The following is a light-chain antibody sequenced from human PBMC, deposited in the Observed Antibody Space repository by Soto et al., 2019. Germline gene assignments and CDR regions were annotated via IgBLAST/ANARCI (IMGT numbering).Light chain of an antibody. CDR3: GSYAGSSNV. CDR2: EVN. Sequence: QFSLTQPPSASDSPGQSVAISCTGTISDVGGYNYVSWYQQHPGKAPKLMIYEVNKLPSGVPDRFSGSKSGNTASQTVSGLQAEDEADYYCGSYAGSSNVFGTGTKVTVL. V-gene: IGLV2-8*01. J-gene: IGLJ1*01. CDR1: ISDVGGYNY.